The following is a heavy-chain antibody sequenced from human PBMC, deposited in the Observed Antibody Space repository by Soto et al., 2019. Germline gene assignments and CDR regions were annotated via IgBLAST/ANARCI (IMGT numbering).Heavy chain of an antibody. J-gene: IGHJ4*02. CDR3: ARVWGSGSYYGRKYYFDY. V-gene: IGHV4-61*01. D-gene: IGHD1-26*01. CDR1: GGSVSSGSYY. CDR2: IYYSGST. Sequence: SETLSLTCTVSGGSVSSGSYYWSWIRQPPGKELDCIGYIYYSGSTNYNPSLKSRVTISVDTSKNLFSLKLSSVTAADTAVYYCARVWGSGSYYGRKYYFDYWGQGTLVTVSS.